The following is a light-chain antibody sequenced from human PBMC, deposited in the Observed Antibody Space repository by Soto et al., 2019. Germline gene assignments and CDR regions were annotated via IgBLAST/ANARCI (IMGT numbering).Light chain of an antibody. J-gene: IGKJ4*01. CDR3: QQYNNWPPLT. Sequence: EIVMTQSPATLSVSPGESATLSCRASQSVSGNLAWYQQKPGQAPRLLIYGASTRATGIPARFSGSGSGTEFTLTISSLQSEDCAVYYCQQYNNWPPLTFGGGTKVESK. CDR1: QSVSGN. CDR2: GAS. V-gene: IGKV3-15*01.